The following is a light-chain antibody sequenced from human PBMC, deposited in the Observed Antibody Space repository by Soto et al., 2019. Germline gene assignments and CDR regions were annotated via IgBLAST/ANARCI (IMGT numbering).Light chain of an antibody. CDR1: SSDVGSNDY. Sequence: QSALTQPASVSGSPGQSITISSTGTSSDVGSNDYVYWYQQHPCKAPKLVIFDVRNRPSGVSNRFSGSKSGNTASLTISGLQAEDEADFYCGSWRKNSTQVFGPGTKLTVL. J-gene: IGLJ1*01. CDR3: GSWRKNSTQV. V-gene: IGLV2-14*03. CDR2: DVR.